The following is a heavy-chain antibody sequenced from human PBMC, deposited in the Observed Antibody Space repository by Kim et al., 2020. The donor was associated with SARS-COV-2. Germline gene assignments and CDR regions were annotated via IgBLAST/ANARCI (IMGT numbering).Heavy chain of an antibody. J-gene: IGHJ4*02. D-gene: IGHD2-21*01. CDR2: INPSGGST. V-gene: IGHV1-46*01. CDR1: GYTFTSYY. CDR3: ARDLEHIVVVGEGDY. Sequence: ASVKVSCKASGYTFTSYYMHWVRQAPGQGLEWMGIINPSGGSTSYAQKFQGRVTMTRDTSTSTVYMELSSLRSEDTAVYYCARDLEHIVVVGEGDYWGQGTLVTVSS.